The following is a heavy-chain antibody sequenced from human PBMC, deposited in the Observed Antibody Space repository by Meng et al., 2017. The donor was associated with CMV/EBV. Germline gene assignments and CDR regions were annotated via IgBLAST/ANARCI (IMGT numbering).Heavy chain of an antibody. V-gene: IGHV4-59*01. Sequence: GSLRLSCTVSGGSISSYYWSWIRQPPGKGLEWIGYIYYSGSTNYNPSLKSRVTISVVTSKNQFSLKLSSVTAADTAVYYCARDVTIFGTRRGMDVWGQGTTVTVSS. CDR2: IYYSGST. CDR1: GGSISSYY. D-gene: IGHD3-3*01. J-gene: IGHJ6*02. CDR3: ARDVTIFGTRRGMDV.